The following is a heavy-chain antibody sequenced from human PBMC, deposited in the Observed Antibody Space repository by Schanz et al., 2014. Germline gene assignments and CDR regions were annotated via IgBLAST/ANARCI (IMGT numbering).Heavy chain of an antibody. J-gene: IGHJ6*02. Sequence: QVQLVQSGAEVKKPGSSVKVSCKASGGTFSSYAFSWVRQAPGQGLEWMGKIIPILGMENYAQKFQGRVTITADISTSTAYMDLSSLRSDDTAVYYCASDFWSGYSHYYYGLDVWGQGTTVTVSS. V-gene: IGHV1-69*04. CDR2: IIPILGME. D-gene: IGHD3-3*01. CDR3: ASDFWSGYSHYYYGLDV. CDR1: GGTFSSYA.